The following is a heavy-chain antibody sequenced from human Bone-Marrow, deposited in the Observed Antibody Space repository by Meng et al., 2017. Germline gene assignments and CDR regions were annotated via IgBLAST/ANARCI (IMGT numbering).Heavy chain of an antibody. CDR1: GGSFRGYY. CDR3: ARGPRRAIAAAGTGYFDL. Sequence: VHLQQWGEGLLEPSETLSLTCAVYGGSFRGYYWSWIRQPPGKGLEWIGEINHSGSTNYNPSLKSRVTISVDTSKNQFSLKLSSVTAADTAVYYCARGPRRAIAAAGTGYFDLWGRGTLVTVSS. CDR2: INHSGST. J-gene: IGHJ2*01. V-gene: IGHV4-34*01. D-gene: IGHD6-13*01.